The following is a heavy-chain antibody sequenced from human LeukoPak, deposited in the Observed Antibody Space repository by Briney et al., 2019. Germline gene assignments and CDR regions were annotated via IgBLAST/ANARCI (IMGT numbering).Heavy chain of an antibody. J-gene: IGHJ6*03. CDR1: GDSISSGSYY. D-gene: IGHD6-6*01. V-gene: IGHV4-39*07. CDR2: TYYRGTT. CDR3: ARDFSSSSSVYYYYYMDV. Sequence: PSETLSLTCTVSGDSISSGSYYWGWIRQPPGKGLEWLGTTYYRGTTYYNPSLKSRVTISVDTSKNQFSLRLSSVTAADTAVYYCARDFSSSSSVYYYYYMDVWGKGTTVTVSS.